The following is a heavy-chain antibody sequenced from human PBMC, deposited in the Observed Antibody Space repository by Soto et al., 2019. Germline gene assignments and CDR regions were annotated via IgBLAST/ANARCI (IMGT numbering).Heavy chain of an antibody. Sequence: SETLSLTCAVSGDSISSGGYSWSWIRQPPGKGLEWIGYIYHSGSTYYNPSLKSRVTISVDRSKNQFSLKLSSVTAADTAVYYCARFYGDYKNWFDPWGQGTLVTVSS. J-gene: IGHJ5*02. CDR2: IYHSGST. CDR3: ARFYGDYKNWFDP. CDR1: GDSISSGGYS. V-gene: IGHV4-30-2*01. D-gene: IGHD4-17*01.